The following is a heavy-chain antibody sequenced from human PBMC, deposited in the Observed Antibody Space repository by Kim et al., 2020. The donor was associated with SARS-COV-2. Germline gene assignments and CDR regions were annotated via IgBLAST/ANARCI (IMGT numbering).Heavy chain of an antibody. CDR1: GFTFSSYS. CDR2: ISSSSSYI. V-gene: IGHV3-21*01. J-gene: IGHJ4*02. CDR3: ARGPPMVRGDYYFDY. Sequence: GGSLRLSCAASGFTFSSYSMNWVRQAPGKGLEWVSSISSSSSYIYYADSVKGRFTISRDNAKNSLYLQMNSLRAEDTAVYYCARGPPMVRGDYYFDYWGQGTLVTVSS. D-gene: IGHD3-10*01.